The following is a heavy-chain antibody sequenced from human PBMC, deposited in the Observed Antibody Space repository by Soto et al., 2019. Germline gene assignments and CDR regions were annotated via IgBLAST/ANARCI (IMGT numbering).Heavy chain of an antibody. Sequence: ASVKVSCKASGYTFTRSGISWVRQAPGQGLEWMGWISAYNGNTNYAQKLQGRVTMTTDTSTSTAYMELRSLRSDDTAVYYCARAIAAAAGDYYYGMDVWGQGTTVTVSS. V-gene: IGHV1-18*01. D-gene: IGHD6-25*01. J-gene: IGHJ6*02. CDR2: ISAYNGNT. CDR3: ARAIAAAAGDYYYGMDV. CDR1: GYTFTRSG.